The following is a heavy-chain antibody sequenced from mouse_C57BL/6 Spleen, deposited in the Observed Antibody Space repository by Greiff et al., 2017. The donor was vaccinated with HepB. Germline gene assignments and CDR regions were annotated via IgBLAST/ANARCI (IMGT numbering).Heavy chain of an antibody. Sequence: EVQRVESGGGLVQPGGSLKLSCAASGFTFSDYYMYWVRQTPEKRLEWVAYISNGGGSTYYPDTVKGRFTISRDNAKNTLYLQMSRLKSEDTAMYYCARHNYGPFDYWGQGTTLTVSS. J-gene: IGHJ2*01. CDR2: ISNGGGST. V-gene: IGHV5-12*01. D-gene: IGHD1-2*01. CDR1: GFTFSDYY. CDR3: ARHNYGPFDY.